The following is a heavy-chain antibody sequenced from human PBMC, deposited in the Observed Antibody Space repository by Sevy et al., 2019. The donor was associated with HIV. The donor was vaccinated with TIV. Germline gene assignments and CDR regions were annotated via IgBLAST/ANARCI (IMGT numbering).Heavy chain of an antibody. V-gene: IGHV4-30-4*01. CDR1: GGSISSSDSY. J-gene: IGHJ4*02. D-gene: IGHD5-12*01. CDR2: IHFSGGT. Sequence: SETLSLTCTVSGGSISSSDSYWSWIRQPPGKGLEWLGYIHFSGGTYYNPFLKSRVAMSVDTSERQFSLRLSFMTAADTAVYYCANKRGYSHGPFDYWGQGALVTVSS. CDR3: ANKRGYSHGPFDY.